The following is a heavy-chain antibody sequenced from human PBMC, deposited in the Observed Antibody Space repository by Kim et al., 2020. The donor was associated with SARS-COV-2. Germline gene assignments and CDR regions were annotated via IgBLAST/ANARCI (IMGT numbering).Heavy chain of an antibody. CDR3: GRNPNARSTYYYYMDV. CDR1: GFTFSSYA. D-gene: IGHD2-2*01. V-gene: IGHV3-30-3*01. Sequence: GGSLRLSCAASGFTFSSYAMHWVRQAPGKGLEWVAVISYDGSNKYYADSVKGRFTISRDNSKNTLYLQMNSLRAEDTAVYYCGRNPNARSTYYYYMDVWGKGTTVTVSS. J-gene: IGHJ6*03. CDR2: ISYDGSNK.